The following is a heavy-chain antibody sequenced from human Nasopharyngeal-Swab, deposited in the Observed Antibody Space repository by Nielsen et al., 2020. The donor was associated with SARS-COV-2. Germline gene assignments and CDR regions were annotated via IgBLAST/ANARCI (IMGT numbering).Heavy chain of an antibody. Sequence: GGSLRLSCAASGLTFDDYAMHWVRQAPGKGLEWVSGISWNSGSIGYADSVKGRFTISRDNAKNSLYLQMNSLRAEDTALYYCANLYGSGSYYNSTMSYYYYYGMDVCGQGTTVTVSS. D-gene: IGHD3-10*01. CDR3: ANLYGSGSYYNSTMSYYYYYGMDV. J-gene: IGHJ6*02. CDR1: GLTFDDYA. CDR2: ISWNSGSI. V-gene: IGHV3-9*01.